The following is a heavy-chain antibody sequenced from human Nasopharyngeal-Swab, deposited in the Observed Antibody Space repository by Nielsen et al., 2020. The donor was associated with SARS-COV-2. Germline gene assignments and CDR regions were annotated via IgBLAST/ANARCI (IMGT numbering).Heavy chain of an antibody. CDR1: GFTFSSYG. CDR2: ISSSSSTI. D-gene: IGHD6-13*01. J-gene: IGHJ6*03. CDR3: AREGYSSSWTGIYYYYYYMDV. Sequence: GGSLRLSCAASGFTFSSYGMHWVRQAPGKGLEWVSYISSSSSTIYYADSVKGRFTISRDNAKNSLYLQMNSLRAEDTAVYYCAREGYSSSWTGIYYYYYYMDVWGKGTTVTVSS. V-gene: IGHV3-48*01.